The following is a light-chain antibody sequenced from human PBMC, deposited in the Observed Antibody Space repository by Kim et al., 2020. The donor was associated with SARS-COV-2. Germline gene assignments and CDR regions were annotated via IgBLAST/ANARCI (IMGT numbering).Light chain of an antibody. J-gene: IGKJ1*01. V-gene: IGKV1-27*01. CDR1: QGISNY. CDR3: QKYNSAPRT. CDR2: AAS. Sequence: ASVGDRVTIPCRASQGISNYLAWYQQKPGKVPKLLIYAASTLQSGVPSRFSGSGSGTDFTLTISSLQPEDVATYYCQKYNSAPRTFGQGTKVDIK.